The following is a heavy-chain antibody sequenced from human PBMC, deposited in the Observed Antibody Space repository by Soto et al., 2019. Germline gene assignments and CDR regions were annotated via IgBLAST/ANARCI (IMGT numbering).Heavy chain of an antibody. J-gene: IGHJ2*01. Sequence: GASVKVSCKASGGTFSSYAISWVRQAPGQGLEWMGGIIPIFGTANYAQKFQGRVTITADESTSTAYMELSSLRSEDTAVYYCANAPQQRPATYWYFDLWGRGTLVTVSS. V-gene: IGHV1-69*13. CDR1: GGTFSSYA. CDR3: ANAPQQRPATYWYFDL. CDR2: IIPIFGTA. D-gene: IGHD5-18*01.